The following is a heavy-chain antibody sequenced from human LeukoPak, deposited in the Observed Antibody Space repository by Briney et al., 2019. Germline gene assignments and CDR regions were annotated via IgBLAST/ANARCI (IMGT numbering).Heavy chain of an antibody. D-gene: IGHD3-3*01. CDR1: GGSFSAYY. Sequence: PSETLSLTCAVYGGSFSAYYWNWIRQPPGKGLEWIGNIDHSGGTNYNPSLKSRVTIPVDTSKNQFSLKLNSVTAADTAVYYSAKEKVFGVILGSYNCFDPWGQGTLVTVSS. CDR2: IDHSGGT. V-gene: IGHV4-34*01. CDR3: AKEKVFGVILGSYNCFDP. J-gene: IGHJ5*02.